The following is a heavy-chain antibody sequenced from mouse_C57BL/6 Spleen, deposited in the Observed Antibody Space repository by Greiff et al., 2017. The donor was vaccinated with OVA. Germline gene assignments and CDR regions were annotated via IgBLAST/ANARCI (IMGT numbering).Heavy chain of an antibody. V-gene: IGHV1-54*01. CDR3: ARSYYSNYDYYAMDY. CDR2: INPGSGGT. Sequence: QVQLKESGAELVRPGTSVKVSCKASGYAFTNYLIEWVKQRPGQGLEWIGVINPGSGGTNDNEKFKGKATLTADKSSSTAYMQLSSLTSEDSAVYFCARSYYSNYDYYAMDYWGQGTSVTVSS. CDR1: GYAFTNYL. D-gene: IGHD2-5*01. J-gene: IGHJ4*01.